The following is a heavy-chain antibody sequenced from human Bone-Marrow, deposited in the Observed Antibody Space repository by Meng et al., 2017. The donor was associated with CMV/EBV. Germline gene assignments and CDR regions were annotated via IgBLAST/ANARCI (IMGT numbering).Heavy chain of an antibody. J-gene: IGHJ3*02. CDR3: ARDGGGKGIAFDI. V-gene: IGHV1-69*05. CDR1: GGTFSSYA. D-gene: IGHD4-23*01. Sequence: SVKVSCKASGGTFSSYAISWVRQAPGQGLEWMGGIIPIFGTANYAQKFQGRVTITTDESTSTAYMELSSLRSEDTAVYYCARDGGGKGIAFDIWGQGTMVTVSS. CDR2: IIPIFGTA.